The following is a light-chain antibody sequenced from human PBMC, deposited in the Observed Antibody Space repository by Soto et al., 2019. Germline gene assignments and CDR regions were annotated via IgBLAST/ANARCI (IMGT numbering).Light chain of an antibody. CDR2: GAS. J-gene: IGKJ1*01. CDR1: QSVRSDY. CDR3: QQYNNWPPWT. V-gene: IGKV3-20*01. Sequence: EIVLTQSPGTLSLSPGERATLSCRASQSVRSDYLAWYHQKPGQAPRLHIYGASTRATGIPDRFTGSGSGTDFTLTISRLEPEDFAVYYCQQYNNWPPWTFGQGTKVDI.